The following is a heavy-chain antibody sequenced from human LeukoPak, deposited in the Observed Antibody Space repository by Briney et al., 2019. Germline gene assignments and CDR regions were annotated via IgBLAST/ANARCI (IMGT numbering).Heavy chain of an antibody. J-gene: IGHJ4*02. CDR1: GDSISSYY. CDR3: AREGRQDYVYFDC. V-gene: IGHV4-59*12. D-gene: IGHD4-17*01. CDR2: TNYSGNT. Sequence: TSETLSLTCTVSGDSISSYYWSWIRQPPGKGLEWMGYTNYSGNTNYNPSLKSRVTISVDTSKNQFSLRLTSVTAADTAVYYCAREGRQDYVYFDCWGQGTLVTVSS.